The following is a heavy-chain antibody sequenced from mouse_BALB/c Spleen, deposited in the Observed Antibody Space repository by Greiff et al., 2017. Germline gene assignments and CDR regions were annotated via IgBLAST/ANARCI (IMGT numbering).Heavy chain of an antibody. J-gene: IGHJ4*01. D-gene: IGHD2-4*01. Sequence: EVQLVESGPSLVKPSQTLSLTCSVTGDSITSGYWNWIRKFPGNKLEYMGYISYSGSTYYNPSLKSRISITRDTSKNQYYLQLNSVTTEDTATYYCATYDYDGDGAMDYWGQGTSVTVSS. CDR3: ATYDYDGDGAMDY. CDR1: GDSITSGY. CDR2: ISYSGST. V-gene: IGHV3-8*02.